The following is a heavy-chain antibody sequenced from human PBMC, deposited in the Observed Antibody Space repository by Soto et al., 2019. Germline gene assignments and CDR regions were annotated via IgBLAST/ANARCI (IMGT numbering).Heavy chain of an antibody. Sequence: QVQLVESGGGVVQPGRSLRLSCAASGFTFSSYGMHWVRQAPGKGLEWVAVIWYDGSNKYYADSVKGRFTISRDNSKNPLYLQMNSLRAEDTAVYYCARGDTVTTSPDYWGQGTLVTVSS. J-gene: IGHJ4*02. CDR3: ARGDTVTTSPDY. CDR1: GFTFSSYG. CDR2: IWYDGSNK. V-gene: IGHV3-33*01. D-gene: IGHD4-17*01.